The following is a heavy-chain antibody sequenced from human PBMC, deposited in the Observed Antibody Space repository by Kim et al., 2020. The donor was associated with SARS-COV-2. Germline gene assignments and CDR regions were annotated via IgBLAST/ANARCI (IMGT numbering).Heavy chain of an antibody. J-gene: IGHJ5*02. CDR2: IRSDGGDI. D-gene: IGHD3-22*01. Sequence: LVGVARIRSDGGDITCADSVKGRFTIARDNAKNTLYLQMNGMRTEDTAVYYCAKVGDYDSSGFYAFFRTWGQGTRVTVSS. V-gene: IGHV3-74*03. CDR3: AKVGDYDSSGFYAFFRT.